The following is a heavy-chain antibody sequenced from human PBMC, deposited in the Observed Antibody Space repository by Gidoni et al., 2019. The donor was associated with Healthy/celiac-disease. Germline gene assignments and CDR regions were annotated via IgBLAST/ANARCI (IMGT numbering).Heavy chain of an antibody. CDR2: INPNSGGT. CDR3: AREQYYYDSSGYRNAFDI. D-gene: IGHD3-22*01. CDR1: GYTFTGYY. J-gene: IGHJ3*02. V-gene: IGHV1-2*02. Sequence: QVQLVQSGAEVTKPGASVKVSCKASGYTFTGYYMHWVRQAPGQGLEWMGWINPNSGGTNYAQKCQGRVTMTRDTSISTAYMELSRLRSDDTAVYYCAREQYYYDSSGYRNAFDIWGQGTMVTVSS.